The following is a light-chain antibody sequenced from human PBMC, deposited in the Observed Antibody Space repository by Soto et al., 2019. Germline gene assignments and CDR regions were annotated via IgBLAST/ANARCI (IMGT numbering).Light chain of an antibody. CDR2: KAS. V-gene: IGKV1-5*03. J-gene: IGKJ1*01. CDR3: LQDINYPWT. CDR1: QSISSL. Sequence: DVQMTQSPSTLSASVGDRVTITCRASQSISSLLAWYQQKPGKAPKFLIYKASSLQSGVPSRFSGSGSGTDFTLAISSLQPEDSATYYCLQDINYPWTFGQGTKVDIK.